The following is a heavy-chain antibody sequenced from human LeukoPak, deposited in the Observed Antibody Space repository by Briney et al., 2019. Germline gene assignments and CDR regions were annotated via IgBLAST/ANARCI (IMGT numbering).Heavy chain of an antibody. D-gene: IGHD3-22*01. J-gene: IGHJ4*02. CDR2: ISAYNGNT. V-gene: IGHV1-18*01. CDR1: GYTFTSYG. Sequence: ASVKVSCKASGYTFTSYGMSWVRQAPGQGLEWMGWISAYNGNTNYAQKLQGRVTMTTDTSTSTAYMELRSLRSDDTAVYYCARSEGLYYYDSSGYLNPPPGGYWGQGTLVTVSS. CDR3: ARSEGLYYYDSSGYLNPPPGGY.